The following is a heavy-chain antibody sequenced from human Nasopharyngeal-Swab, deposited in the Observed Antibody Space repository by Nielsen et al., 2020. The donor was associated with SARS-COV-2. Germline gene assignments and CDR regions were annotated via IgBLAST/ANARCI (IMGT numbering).Heavy chain of an antibody. D-gene: IGHD6-19*01. CDR1: GYSITTYW. Sequence: GESLKTSLNGFGYSITTYWISWGRQMPGKGLEWMGRIDPSDSYTNYSPSFQGHVNISADKSISTAYLQWSSLKASDTAMYYCARQVIMAGTFWFDPWGQGTLVTVSS. V-gene: IGHV5-10-1*01. CDR3: ARQVIMAGTFWFDP. CDR2: IDPSDSYT. J-gene: IGHJ5*02.